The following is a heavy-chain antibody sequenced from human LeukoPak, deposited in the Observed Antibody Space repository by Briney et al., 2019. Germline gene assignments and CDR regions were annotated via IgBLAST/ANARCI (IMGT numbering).Heavy chain of an antibody. CDR2: IYTSGST. CDR3: ARDLVGANGY. CDR1: GGSISSGSYY. V-gene: IGHV4-61*02. J-gene: IGHJ4*02. D-gene: IGHD1-26*01. Sequence: SETLSLICTVSGGSISSGSYYWSWIRQPAGKGLEWIGRIYTSGSTNFNPSLKSRVTISVDMSKNQFSLKLSSVTAADTAVYYCARDLVGANGYWGQGTLVTVSS.